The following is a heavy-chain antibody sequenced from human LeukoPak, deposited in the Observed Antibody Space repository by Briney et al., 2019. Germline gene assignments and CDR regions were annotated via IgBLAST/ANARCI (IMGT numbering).Heavy chain of an antibody. CDR3: ARAYAGYASRFDY. Sequence: KPSETLSLTCSVSGGSISSSSYYWGWIRQPPGKGLEWIGSIYYSGNTYNNPSLKSRVTVSVDTSKNQFSLKLSSVIEADTAVYYCARAYAGYASRFDYWGQGILVTVSS. CDR1: GGSISSSSYY. CDR2: IYYSGNT. J-gene: IGHJ4*02. V-gene: IGHV4-39*07. D-gene: IGHD1-1*01.